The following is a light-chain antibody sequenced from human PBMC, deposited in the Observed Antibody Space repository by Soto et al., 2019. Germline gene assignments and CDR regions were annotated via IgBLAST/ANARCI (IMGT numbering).Light chain of an antibody. CDR2: EAT. Sequence: QSVLTQPPSVSGSPGQSITVSCTGTSSDIGASNFVSWYQHLPGRAPKVIMFEATNRPSGVSNRFSGSKPGITASLTISGLQADDEAAYFCISYKTDDTFLFGTGTKVTVL. CDR3: ISYKTDDTFL. CDR1: SSDIGASNF. V-gene: IGLV2-14*01. J-gene: IGLJ1*01.